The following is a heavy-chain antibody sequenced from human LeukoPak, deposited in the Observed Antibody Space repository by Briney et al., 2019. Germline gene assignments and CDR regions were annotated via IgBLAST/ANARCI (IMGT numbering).Heavy chain of an antibody. Sequence: SETLSLTCTVSGGSISSYYWSWIRQPPGEGLEWIGYIYYSGSTNFNPSLLSRVTISVDTSKNQFSLKLSSVTAADTAVYYYARHPGKIVSKGAFDIWGQGTMVTVSS. V-gene: IGHV4-59*08. J-gene: IGHJ3*02. CDR2: IYYSGST. D-gene: IGHD5/OR15-5a*01. CDR3: ARHPGKIVSKGAFDI. CDR1: GGSISSYY.